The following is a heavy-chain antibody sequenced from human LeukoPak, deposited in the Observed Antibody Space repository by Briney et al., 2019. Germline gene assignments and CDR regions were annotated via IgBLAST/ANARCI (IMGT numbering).Heavy chain of an antibody. CDR1: GGSISSYY. D-gene: IGHD4-17*01. Sequence: SETLSLTCTVSGGSISSYYWSWIRQPAGKGLEWIGRIYTSGSTNYNPSLKSRVTMSVDTSKNQFSLKLSSVTAADTAVYYCARDRIDYGDSVTWPTGRYFDLWGRGTLVTVSS. V-gene: IGHV4-4*07. J-gene: IGHJ2*01. CDR2: IYTSGST. CDR3: ARDRIDYGDSVTWPTGRYFDL.